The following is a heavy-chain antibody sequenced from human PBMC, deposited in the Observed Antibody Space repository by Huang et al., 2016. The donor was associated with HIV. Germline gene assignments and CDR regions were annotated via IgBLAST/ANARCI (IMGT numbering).Heavy chain of an antibody. CDR3: ARGPIRFLAWLLNFDY. J-gene: IGHJ4*02. CDR2: ISDEEDNK. V-gene: IGHV3-30*03. CDR1: GFTFSSYG. D-gene: IGHD3-3*01. Sequence: QILLIESGGGVVQPGRSLRLSCAASGFTFSSYGMHWVRQAPGKGLVWVAVISDEEDNKYYAGSVRGRFTISRDNSKNTLYLQMNSLRIEDTAVYYCARGPIRFLAWLLNFDYWGQGALVTVSS.